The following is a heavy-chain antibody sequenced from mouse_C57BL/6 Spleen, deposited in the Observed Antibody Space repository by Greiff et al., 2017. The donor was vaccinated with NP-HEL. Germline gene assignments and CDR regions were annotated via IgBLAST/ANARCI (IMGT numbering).Heavy chain of an antibody. V-gene: IGHV1-55*01. CDR3: ARERRAYGNYECY. CDR1: GYTFTSYW. D-gene: IGHD2-1*01. Sequence: VQLQQPGAELVKPGASVKMSCKASGYTFTSYWITWVKQRPGQGLEWIGDIYPGSGSTNYNEKFKSKATLTVDTSSSTAYMQLSSLTSEDSAVYYCARERRAYGNYECYWGQGTTLTVSS. CDR2: IYPGSGST. J-gene: IGHJ2*01.